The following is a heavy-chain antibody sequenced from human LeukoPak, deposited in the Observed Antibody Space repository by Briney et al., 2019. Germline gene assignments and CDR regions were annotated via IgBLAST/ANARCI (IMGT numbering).Heavy chain of an antibody. CDR2: ISAYNGNT. V-gene: IGHV1-18*04. J-gene: IGHJ6*04. D-gene: IGHD2-2*01. CDR1: GYTFINNG. Sequence: ASVTVSFKASGYTFINNGISWVRQAPGQGREWMGWISAYNGNTKYSQKLQGRVTMTTDPSTSTAYMELRSLRSDDTAVYYCARDNSGRLPEDYYYYYGMDVWGKGTTVTVSS. CDR3: ARDNSGRLPEDYYYYYGMDV.